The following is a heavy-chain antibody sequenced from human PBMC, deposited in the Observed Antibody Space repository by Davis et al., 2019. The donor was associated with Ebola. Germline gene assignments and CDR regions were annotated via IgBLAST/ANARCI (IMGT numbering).Heavy chain of an antibody. J-gene: IGHJ6*02. V-gene: IGHV3-48*02. CDR2: ISSSSSTI. CDR1: GFTFSSYS. CDR3: ARDTVTDGYYYYYGMDV. D-gene: IGHD4-17*01. Sequence: PGGSLRLSCAASGFTFSSYSMNWVRQAPGKGLEWVSYISSSSSTIYYADSVKGRFTISRDNAKNSLYLQMNSLRDEDTAVYYCARDTVTDGYYYYYGMDVWGQGTTVTVSS.